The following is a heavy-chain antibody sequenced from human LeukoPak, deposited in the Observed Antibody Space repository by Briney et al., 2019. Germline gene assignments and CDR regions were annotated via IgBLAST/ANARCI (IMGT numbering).Heavy chain of an antibody. CDR1: GGSISSSSYY. Sequence: SETLSLTCTVSGGSISSSSYYWGWIRQPPGKGLEWIGRIYYSGSTYYNPSLKSRVTISVDTSKNQFSLKLSSVPAADTAVYYCARLRCSSTSCYFYYYYYGMDVWGQGTTVTVSS. CDR3: ARLRCSSTSCYFYYYYYGMDV. V-gene: IGHV4-39*01. J-gene: IGHJ6*02. CDR2: IYYSGST. D-gene: IGHD2-2*01.